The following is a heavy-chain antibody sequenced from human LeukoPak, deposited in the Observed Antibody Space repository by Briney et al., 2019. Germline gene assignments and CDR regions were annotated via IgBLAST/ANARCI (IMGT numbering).Heavy chain of an antibody. CDR1: GGSISSYY. V-gene: IGHV4-59*12. D-gene: IGHD2-15*01. CDR2: IYYSGST. J-gene: IGHJ3*02. CDR3: ARRVSSGWSDDAFDI. Sequence: SETLSLTCAVSGGSISSYYWSWIRQPPGKGLEWIGYIYYSGSTNYNPSLKSRVTISVDTSKNQFSLKLSSVTAADTAVYYCARRVSSGWSDDAFDIWGQGTMVTVSS.